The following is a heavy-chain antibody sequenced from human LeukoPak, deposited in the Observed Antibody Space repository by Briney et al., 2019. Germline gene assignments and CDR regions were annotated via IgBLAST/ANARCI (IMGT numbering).Heavy chain of an antibody. D-gene: IGHD3-22*01. J-gene: IGHJ4*02. V-gene: IGHV1-69*04. CDR1: GGTFSSYA. Sequence: SVKVSCKASGGTFSSYAISWVRQAPGQGLEWMGRIIPILGIANYAQKFQGRVTITADKSTSTAYMELSSLRSEDTAVYYCARGSTMRGPFDYWGQGTLVTVSS. CDR3: ARGSTMRGPFDY. CDR2: IIPILGIA.